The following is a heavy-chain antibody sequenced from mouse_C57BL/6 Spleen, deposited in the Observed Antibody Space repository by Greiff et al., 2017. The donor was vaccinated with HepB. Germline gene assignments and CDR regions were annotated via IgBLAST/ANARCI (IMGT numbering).Heavy chain of an antibody. CDR3: ARMEYYGSRGDFDV. D-gene: IGHD1-1*01. V-gene: IGHV1-72*01. CDR2: IDPNSGGT. CDR1: GYTFTSYW. Sequence: VQLQQPGAELVKPGASVKLSCKASGYTFTSYWMHWVKQRPGRGLEWIGRIDPNSGGTKYNEKFKSKATLTVDKPSSTAYMPLSSLTSEDSAGYYCARMEYYGSRGDFDVWGTGTTVTVSS. J-gene: IGHJ1*03.